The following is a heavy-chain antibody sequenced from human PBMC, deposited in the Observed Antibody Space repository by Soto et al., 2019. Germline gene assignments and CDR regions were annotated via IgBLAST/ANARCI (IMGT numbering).Heavy chain of an antibody. V-gene: IGHV4-30-2*01. CDR1: GGSISSGGYS. CDR3: ARDAGSYGDYGEGAFDI. D-gene: IGHD4-17*01. Sequence: QLQLQESGSGLVKPSQTLSLTCAVSGGSISSGGYSWSWIRQPPGKGLEWIGYIYHSGSTYYNPSLKSRVTISVDRSKNQFSLKLSSVTAADTAVYYCARDAGSYGDYGEGAFDIWGQGTMVTVSS. J-gene: IGHJ3*02. CDR2: IYHSGST.